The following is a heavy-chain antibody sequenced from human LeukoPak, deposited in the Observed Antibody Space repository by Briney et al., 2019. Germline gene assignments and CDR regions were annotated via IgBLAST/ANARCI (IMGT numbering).Heavy chain of an antibody. CDR3: VRDYDYGGKHPYY. D-gene: IGHD4-23*01. Sequence: PGGSLRLSCAASGFPCSSYCMTWVRQSPGRGLEWVANINQDGSGKYYADSVQGRFTISRDNATDSLCLQMNSLRAEDTAVYYCVRDYDYGGKHPYYWGQGTLVTVSP. CDR1: GFPCSSYC. V-gene: IGHV3-7*01. J-gene: IGHJ4*02. CDR2: INQDGSGK.